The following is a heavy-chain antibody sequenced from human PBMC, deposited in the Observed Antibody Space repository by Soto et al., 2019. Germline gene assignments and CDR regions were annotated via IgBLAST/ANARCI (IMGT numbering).Heavy chain of an antibody. CDR1: GGSLSNFG. CDR2: IIPVFGTP. V-gene: IGHV1-69*12. J-gene: IGHJ6*02. Sequence: QVQLVQSGAEVKKPGSSVKVSCTASGGSLSNFGISWVRQAPGQGLEWMGAIIPVFGTPNYAQKFQDRVTMNADESTTTVYTEVRSLTSEDTAVYYCARGDATKIVVTTYYAMDVWGQGNMVTVSS. CDR3: ARGDATKIVVTTYYAMDV. D-gene: IGHD3-22*01.